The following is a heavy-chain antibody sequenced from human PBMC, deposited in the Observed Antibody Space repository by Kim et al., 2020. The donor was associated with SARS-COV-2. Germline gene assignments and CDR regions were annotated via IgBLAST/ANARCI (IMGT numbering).Heavy chain of an antibody. D-gene: IGHD6-19*01. V-gene: IGHV3-23*01. CDR2: ISGSGGST. Sequence: GGSLRLSCAASGFTFSSYAMSWVRQAPGKGLEWVSAISGSGGSTYYADSVKGRFTISRDNSKITLYLQMNSLRAEDTAVYYCAREYSSGWYGLSGYYYYGMDVWGQGTTVTVSS. CDR1: GFTFSSYA. CDR3: AREYSSGWYGLSGYYYYGMDV. J-gene: IGHJ6*02.